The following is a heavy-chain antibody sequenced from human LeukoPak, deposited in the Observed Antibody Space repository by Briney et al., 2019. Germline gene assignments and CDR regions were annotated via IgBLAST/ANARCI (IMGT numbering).Heavy chain of an antibody. J-gene: IGHJ4*02. CDR2: IYYSGST. CDR1: GGSISNYC. Sequence: PSETLSLTCTVSGGSISNYCWSWIRQPPGKGLEWIGYIYYSGSTNYNPSLKSRVTISVDTSKNQFSLKLNSVTTADTAVYFCARGSNGYDLPDYWGQGTLVTVSS. D-gene: IGHD5-12*01. CDR3: ARGSNGYDLPDY. V-gene: IGHV4-59*01.